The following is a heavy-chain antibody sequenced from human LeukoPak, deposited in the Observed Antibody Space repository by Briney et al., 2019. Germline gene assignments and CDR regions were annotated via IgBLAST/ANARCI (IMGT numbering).Heavy chain of an antibody. CDR2: ISAYNGNT. CDR3: ARDSSGWYLRRVGEWEADY. V-gene: IGHV1-18*01. CDR1: GYTFTSYG. Sequence: VASVKVSCKASGYTFTSYGISWVRQAPGQGLEWMGWISAYNGNTNYAQKLQGRVTMTTDTSTSTAYMELRSLRSDDTAVYYCARDSSGWYLRRVGEWEADYWGQGTLVTVSS. D-gene: IGHD6-19*01. J-gene: IGHJ4*02.